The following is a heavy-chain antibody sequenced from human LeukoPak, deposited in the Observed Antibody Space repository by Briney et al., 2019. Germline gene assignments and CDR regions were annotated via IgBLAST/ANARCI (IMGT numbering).Heavy chain of an antibody. CDR3: AREGEVGALVW. CDR2: IKQDGSEK. Sequence: PGGSLRLSCAASGFTFSSYWMSWVRQAPGKGLEWVANIKQDGSEKYYVDSVKGRFTISRENAKNTLYLQMNNLRAEDTAVYYCAREGEVGALVWWGQGTLVTVSS. V-gene: IGHV3-7*01. J-gene: IGHJ4*02. D-gene: IGHD1-26*01. CDR1: GFTFSSYW.